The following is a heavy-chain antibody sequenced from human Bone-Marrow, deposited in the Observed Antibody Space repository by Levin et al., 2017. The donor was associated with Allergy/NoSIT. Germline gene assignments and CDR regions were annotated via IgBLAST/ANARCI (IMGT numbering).Heavy chain of an antibody. CDR2: IFYSGSA. CDR1: GGSISGFY. D-gene: IGHD3-16*02. J-gene: IGHJ4*02. Sequence: KPSETLSLTCTVSGGSISGFYWSWIRQPPDKGLEWIGHIFYSGSANYNPSLKSRVTISTDMSKNQFSLRLSSVTAADTAVYYCARGLGETSRYTHGYWGQGTLVTVSS. CDR3: ARGLGETSRYTHGY. V-gene: IGHV4-59*12.